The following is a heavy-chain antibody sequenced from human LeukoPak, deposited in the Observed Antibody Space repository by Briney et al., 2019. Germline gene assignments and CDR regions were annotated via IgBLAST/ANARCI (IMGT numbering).Heavy chain of an antibody. V-gene: IGHV4-59*01. J-gene: IGHJ4*02. CDR3: WRYLSGSLYFDY. CDR1: FGSISSYH. Sequence: SETLSLTCTVPFGSISSYHWNWIRQSPEKGLEWIGYVHYSGGTYHNPSLKSRITISVETSKSQLSLLQSSVTAADTAVFFCWRYLSGSLYFDYWGQGVLVTVSS. CDR2: VHYSGGT.